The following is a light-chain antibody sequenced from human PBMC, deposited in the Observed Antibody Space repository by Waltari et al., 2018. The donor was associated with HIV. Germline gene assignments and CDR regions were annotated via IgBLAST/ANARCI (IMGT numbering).Light chain of an antibody. V-gene: IGKV1-39*01. CDR2: DAS. CDR3: QQSYSIPPS. CDR1: QSISSY. Sequence: DIQMTQSPSYLAASVGDRVSNTCRARQSISSYLNWHQQQSGKAPNLLIYDASTLQSGVPSRFSGGGSGTDFTLPISSLQPEDFAIYYCQQSYSIPPSFGQGTRLEIK. J-gene: IGKJ5*01.